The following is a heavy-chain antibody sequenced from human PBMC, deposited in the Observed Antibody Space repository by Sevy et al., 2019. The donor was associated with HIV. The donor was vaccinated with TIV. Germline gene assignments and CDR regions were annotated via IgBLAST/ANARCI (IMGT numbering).Heavy chain of an antibody. CDR1: GFTFSSYA. V-gene: IGHV3-30-3*01. J-gene: IGHJ3*02. D-gene: IGHD3-3*01. CDR2: ISYDGSNK. CDR3: ARVPTYYDFWSGFEEDAFHI. Sequence: GGSLRLSCAASGFTFSSYAMHWVRQAPGKGLEWVAVISYDGSNKYYADSVKGRFTISRDNSKNTLYLQMNSLRAEDTAVYYCARVPTYYDFWSGFEEDAFHIWGQGTMVTVSS.